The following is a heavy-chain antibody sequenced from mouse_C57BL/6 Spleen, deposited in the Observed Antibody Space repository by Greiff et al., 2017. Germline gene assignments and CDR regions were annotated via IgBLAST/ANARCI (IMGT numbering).Heavy chain of an antibody. D-gene: IGHD2-14*01. V-gene: IGHV1-69*01. J-gene: IGHJ2*01. Sequence: QVQLQQPGAELVMPGASVKLSCKTSGYTFTSYWMHWVKQRPGQGLEWIGEIDPSDSYTNYNQKFKGKATLTAVKSASTAYMQLSSLTSEDSAVXYCARWGISTTDCFDYWGQGTIVTVS. CDR3: ARWGISTTDCFDY. CDR1: GYTFTSYW. CDR2: IDPSDSYT.